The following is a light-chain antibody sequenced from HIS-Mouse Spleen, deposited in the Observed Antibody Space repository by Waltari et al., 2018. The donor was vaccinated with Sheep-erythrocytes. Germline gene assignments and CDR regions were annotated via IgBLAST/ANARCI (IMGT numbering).Light chain of an antibody. V-gene: IGLV2-11*01. Sequence: QSALTQPRSVSGSPGQSVTISCTGTSSDVGGYNYVSWYQQHPGKAPKLMIYDVSKRPSGVPDRFSGSKSGNTAYLTISGLHAEDEADYYCCSYAGSYTWVFGGGTKLTVL. J-gene: IGLJ3*02. CDR1: SSDVGGYNY. CDR2: DVS. CDR3: CSYAGSYTWV.